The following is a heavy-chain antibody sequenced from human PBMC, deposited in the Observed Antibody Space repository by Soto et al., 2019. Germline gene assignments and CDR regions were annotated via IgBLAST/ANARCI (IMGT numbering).Heavy chain of an antibody. CDR2: ISHDGSTK. CDR1: GFTFSNYG. J-gene: IGHJ3*02. CDR3: AKDQPYYSI. Sequence: QEQLVESGGGVVQPGRSLRLSCAASGFTFSNYGMHWVRQAPGKGLEWVAVISHDGSTKYHADSVKGRVTISRDNSKNTLYLQMNSLRVEDTAVYYCAKDQPYYSIWGQXTMVXXXS. D-gene: IGHD3-10*01. V-gene: IGHV3-30*18.